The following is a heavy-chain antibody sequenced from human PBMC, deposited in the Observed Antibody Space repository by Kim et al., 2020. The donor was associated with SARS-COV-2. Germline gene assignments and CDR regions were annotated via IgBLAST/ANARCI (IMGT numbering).Heavy chain of an antibody. V-gene: IGHV1-3*01. D-gene: IGHD6-19*01. Sequence: ASVKVSCKASGYTFTSYAMHWVRQAPGQRLEWMGWINAGNGNTKYSQKFQGRVTITRDTSASTAYMELSSLRSEDTAVYYCARGRIAVAGPNELPDYWGQGTLVTVSS. J-gene: IGHJ4*02. CDR2: INAGNGNT. CDR3: ARGRIAVAGPNELPDY. CDR1: GYTFTSYA.